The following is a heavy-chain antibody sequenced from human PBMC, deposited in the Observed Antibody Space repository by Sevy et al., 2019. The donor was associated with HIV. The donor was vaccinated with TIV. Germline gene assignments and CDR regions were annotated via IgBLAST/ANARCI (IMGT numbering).Heavy chain of an antibody. CDR1: GFTFDDYA. D-gene: IGHD4-4*01. CDR3: AKDSSNSNYGGGAIDY. J-gene: IGHJ4*02. Sequence: GGTLRLSCAASGFTFDDYAMHWVRQAPGKGLEWVSGISWNSGSIGYADSVKGRFTISRDNAKNSLYLQMNSLRAEDKALYYCAKDSSNSNYGGGAIDYWGQGTLVTVSS. CDR2: ISWNSGSI. V-gene: IGHV3-9*01.